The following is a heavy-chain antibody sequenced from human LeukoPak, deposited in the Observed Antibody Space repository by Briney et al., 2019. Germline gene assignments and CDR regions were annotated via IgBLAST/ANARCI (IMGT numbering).Heavy chain of an antibody. D-gene: IGHD5-18*01. J-gene: IGHJ4*02. CDR3: ARSGYSYGLDY. CDR1: GGSFSGYY. Sequence: SETLSLTCAVYGGSFSGYYWSWIRQPPGEALEWIGEINHSGSTNYNPSLKSRVTISVDTSKNQFSLKLSSVTAADTAVYYCARSGYSYGLDYWGQGTLVTVSS. V-gene: IGHV4-34*01. CDR2: INHSGST.